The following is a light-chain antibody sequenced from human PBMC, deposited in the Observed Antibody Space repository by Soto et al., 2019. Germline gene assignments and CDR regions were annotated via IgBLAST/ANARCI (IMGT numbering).Light chain of an antibody. CDR1: QSISTW. CDR3: QHRLS. Sequence: DIQMIQSPSTLSTSVGDRITITCRASQSISTWLAWYQQKPGKAPKLLIYKASSLGNGVPSRFGGTGSGTEFTLTISSLQPDDFATYYCQHRLSFGGGTKLEI. J-gene: IGKJ4*01. CDR2: KAS. V-gene: IGKV1-5*03.